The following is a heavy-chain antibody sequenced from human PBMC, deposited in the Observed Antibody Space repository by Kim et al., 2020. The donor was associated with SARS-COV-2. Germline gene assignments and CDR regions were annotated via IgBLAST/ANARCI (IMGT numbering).Heavy chain of an antibody. CDR1: GYTFTGYY. V-gene: IGHV1-2*02. CDR2: INPNSGGT. J-gene: IGHJ5*02. CDR3: ARVAVWGLLRYFDWLGWFDP. D-gene: IGHD3-9*01. Sequence: ASVKVSCKASGYTFTGYYMHWVRQAPGQGLEWMGWINPNSGGTNYAQKFQGRVTMTRDTSISTAYMELSRLRSDDTAVYYCARVAVWGLLRYFDWLGWFDPWGQGTLVTVSS.